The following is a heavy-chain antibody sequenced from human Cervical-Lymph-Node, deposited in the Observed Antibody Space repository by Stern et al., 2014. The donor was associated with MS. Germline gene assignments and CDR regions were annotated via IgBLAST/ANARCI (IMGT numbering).Heavy chain of an antibody. J-gene: IGHJ4*02. CDR2: ISGSGGGT. CDR3: AKDRVSADY. V-gene: IGHV3-23*04. CDR1: GFTFTSYT. Sequence: EVQLVESGGGLVQSGGSLRLSCAASGFTFTSYTMSWVRQAPGKGLEWVSGISGSGGGTYYADSVKGRFPISRDNSKATLYLQMNSLRADDTAVYYCAKDRVSADYWGQGTLVTVSS. D-gene: IGHD3-10*01.